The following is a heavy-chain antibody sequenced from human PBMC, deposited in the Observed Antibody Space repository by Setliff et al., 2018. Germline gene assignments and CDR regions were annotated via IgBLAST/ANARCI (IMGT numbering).Heavy chain of an antibody. CDR3: ARDPHFDS. Sequence: LRLSCAASGFTFSNFAMTWVRQAPGKGLEWVSGISGSGDKTYYADSVKGRFTISRDNSKNTLYLQMNSLRAEDTAVYYCARDPHFDSWGQGTLVTVSS. CDR2: ISGSGDKT. CDR1: GFTFSNFA. V-gene: IGHV3-23*01. J-gene: IGHJ4*02.